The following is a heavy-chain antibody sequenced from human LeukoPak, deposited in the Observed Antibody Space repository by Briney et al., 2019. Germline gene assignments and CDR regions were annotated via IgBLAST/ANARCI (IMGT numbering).Heavy chain of an antibody. V-gene: IGHV4-59*08. Sequence: SETLSLTCTVSGGSISSYYWSWIRQPPGKGLEWIGYIYYSGSTNYNPSPKSRVTISVDTSKNQFSLKLSSVTAADTAVYYCARGRGSGSYYPFDYWGQGTLVTVSS. CDR2: IYYSGST. CDR3: ARGRGSGSYYPFDY. CDR1: GGSISSYY. J-gene: IGHJ4*02. D-gene: IGHD3-10*01.